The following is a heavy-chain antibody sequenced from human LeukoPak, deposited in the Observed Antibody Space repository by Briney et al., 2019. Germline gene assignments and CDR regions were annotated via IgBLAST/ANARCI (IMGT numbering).Heavy chain of an antibody. J-gene: IGHJ4*02. CDR1: GFTFSDYS. CDR2: INSNGSGT. CDR3: AGGSTLDRGLVYY. Sequence: GGSLRLSCAASGFTFSDYSMSWIRQAPGKGLESISYINSNGSGTYYADSVKGRFTTSRDNAKNTLFLQMNSLRAEDTAVYYCAGGSTLDRGLVYYWGQGTLVTVSS. V-gene: IGHV3-11*04. D-gene: IGHD3-10*01.